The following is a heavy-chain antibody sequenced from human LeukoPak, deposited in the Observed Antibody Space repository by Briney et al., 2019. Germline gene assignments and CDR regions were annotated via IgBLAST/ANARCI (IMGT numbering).Heavy chain of an antibody. V-gene: IGHV3-23*01. J-gene: IGHJ4*02. CDR2: ISGSGGST. D-gene: IGHD5-18*01. CDR1: GFTFSSYG. Sequence: GGSLRLSCAASGFTFSSYGVSWVRQAPGKGLEWVSAISGSGGSTYYADSVKGRFTISRDNSKNTVYLQMNSLRAEDTAVYYCARDPGYDYGYDYWGQGTLVTVSS. CDR3: ARDPGYDYGYDY.